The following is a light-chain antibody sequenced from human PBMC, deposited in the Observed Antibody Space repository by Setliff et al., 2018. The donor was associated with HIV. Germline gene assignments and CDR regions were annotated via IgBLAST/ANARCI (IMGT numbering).Light chain of an antibody. V-gene: IGLV2-8*01. Sequence: QSALTQPPSASGSPGQSVTISCTGTSSDVGGYNYVSWYQQHPGKAHKLMIYEVSKRPSGVPDRFSGSKSGNTASLTVSGLQAEDEAVYYCSSYAGSNIPYVFGTGTRSPS. J-gene: IGLJ1*01. CDR1: SSDVGGYNY. CDR3: SSYAGSNIPYV. CDR2: EVS.